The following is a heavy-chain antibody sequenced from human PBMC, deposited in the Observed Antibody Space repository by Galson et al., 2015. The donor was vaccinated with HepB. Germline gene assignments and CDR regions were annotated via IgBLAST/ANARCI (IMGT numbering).Heavy chain of an antibody. J-gene: IGHJ4*02. CDR1: GYTFTGYY. D-gene: IGHD1-26*01. V-gene: IGHV1-2*02. CDR2: INPNSGGT. Sequence: SVKVSCKASGYTFTGYYMHWVRQAPGQGLEWMGWINPNSGGTNYAQKFQGRVTMTRDTSISTAYMELSRLRSDDTAVYYCARGDARIVGATSRFDYWGQGTLVTVSS. CDR3: ARGDARIVGATSRFDY.